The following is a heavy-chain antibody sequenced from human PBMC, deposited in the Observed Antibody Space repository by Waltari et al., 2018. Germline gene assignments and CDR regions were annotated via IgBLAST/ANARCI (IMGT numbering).Heavy chain of an antibody. D-gene: IGHD2-21*02. Sequence: QITLKESGPTLVKPTQTLTLTCTFSGFSLSTSGVGVGWIRQPPGKALEWLALIYWNDDKRYSPPLKSRLTITKDTSKNQVVLTMTNMDPVDTATYYCAHSTTYTNDGGNSWDGSLYWFDPWGQGTLVTVSS. CDR2: IYWNDDK. CDR1: GFSLSTSGVG. J-gene: IGHJ5*02. V-gene: IGHV2-5*01. CDR3: AHSTTYTNDGGNSWDGSLYWFDP.